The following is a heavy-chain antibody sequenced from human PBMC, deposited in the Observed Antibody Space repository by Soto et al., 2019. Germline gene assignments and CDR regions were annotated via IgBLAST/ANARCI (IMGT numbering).Heavy chain of an antibody. CDR3: ARVLFNRNYYYYGMDV. CDR1: GGSISSGGYY. V-gene: IGHV4-31*03. J-gene: IGHJ6*02. CDR2: IYYSGST. Sequence: SETLSLTCTVSGGSISSGGYYWSWIRQHPGKGLEWIGYIYYSGSTYYNPSLKGRVTISVDTSKNQFSLKLSSVTAADTAVYYCARVLFNRNYYYYGMDVWGQGTTVTVYS. D-gene: IGHD3-16*01.